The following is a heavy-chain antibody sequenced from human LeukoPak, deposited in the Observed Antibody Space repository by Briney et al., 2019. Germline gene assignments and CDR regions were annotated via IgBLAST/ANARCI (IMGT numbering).Heavy chain of an antibody. Sequence: SETLSLTCTVSGGSTSSSSYYWGWIRQPPGKGLEWIGSIYYSGSTYYNPSLKSRVTISVDTSKNQFSLKLSSVTAADTAVYYCARTPGLSRYSSSSYWGQGTLVTVSS. J-gene: IGHJ1*01. CDR2: IYYSGST. CDR3: ARTPGLSRYSSSSY. D-gene: IGHD6-13*01. V-gene: IGHV4-39*01. CDR1: GGSTSSSSYY.